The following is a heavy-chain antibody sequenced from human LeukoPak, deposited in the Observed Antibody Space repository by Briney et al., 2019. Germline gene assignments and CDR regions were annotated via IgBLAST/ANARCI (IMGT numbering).Heavy chain of an antibody. V-gene: IGHV4-61*09. CDR3: ASLTTAEAFDI. D-gene: IGHD3-22*01. CDR1: GGSISSGRYC. Sequence: RASETLSLTCSVSGGSISSGRYCWSWIRQPAGKGLGWIGHIHTSGSTNYNPSLKSRLTISVDTSKNQFSLKLSSVTAADTAVYYCASLTTAEAFDIWGQGTMVTVSS. CDR2: IHTSGST. J-gene: IGHJ3*02.